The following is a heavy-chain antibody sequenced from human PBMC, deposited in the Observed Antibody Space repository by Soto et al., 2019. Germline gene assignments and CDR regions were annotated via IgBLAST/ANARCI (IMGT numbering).Heavy chain of an antibody. CDR2: IIPIFGTA. J-gene: IGHJ5*02. Sequence: VQLVQSGAEVKKPGSSVKVSCKASGGTFSSYAISWVRQAPGQGLEWMGGIIPIFGTANYAQKFQGRVTITADKSTSTAYMELSSLRSEDTAVYYCAREGDPGYSYGYHWFDPWGQGTLVTVSS. CDR3: AREGDPGYSYGYHWFDP. D-gene: IGHD5-18*01. V-gene: IGHV1-69*06. CDR1: GGTFSSYA.